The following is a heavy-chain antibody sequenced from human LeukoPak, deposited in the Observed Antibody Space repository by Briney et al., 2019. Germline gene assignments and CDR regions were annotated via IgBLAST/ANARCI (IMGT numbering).Heavy chain of an antibody. CDR3: ARGLLWFGELSHFDY. D-gene: IGHD3-10*01. CDR2: ICYSGST. V-gene: IGHV4-39*01. J-gene: IGHJ4*02. Sequence: SETLSLTCTVSGGSISSSTYCWGWIRQPPGKGLEWIGTICYSGSTYYNPSLKSRVTISVDTSKNQFSLKLSSVTAADTAVYYCARGLLWFGELSHFDYWGQGTLVTVSS. CDR1: GGSISSSTYC.